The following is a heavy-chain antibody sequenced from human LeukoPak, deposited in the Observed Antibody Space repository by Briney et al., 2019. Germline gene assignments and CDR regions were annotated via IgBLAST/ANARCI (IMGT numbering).Heavy chain of an antibody. Sequence: GGSLRLSCAASAFTFSSYAMGWVRQPPGKGLDWVSAISDTVGSTYYADSVKGRFTISRDNSKNTLYLQMNSLRAEDTAVYYCAKDWKRALYSSDNWFDPWGQGTLVTVSS. D-gene: IGHD6-19*01. V-gene: IGHV3-23*01. J-gene: IGHJ5*02. CDR2: ISDTVGST. CDR1: AFTFSSYA. CDR3: AKDWKRALYSSDNWFDP.